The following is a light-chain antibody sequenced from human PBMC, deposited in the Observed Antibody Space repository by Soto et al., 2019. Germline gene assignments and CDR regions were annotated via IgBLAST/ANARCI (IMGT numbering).Light chain of an antibody. CDR3: SSYSSSSTHVA. J-gene: IGLJ2*01. V-gene: IGLV2-14*03. CDR1: SSDVGDSYY. Sequence: QSALTQPASVSGSPGRSVTISCTGSSSDVGDSYYVSWYQHLPGRAPKLIIYDVTNRPSGISYRFSASKSGRTASLTISGLQAEDEADYYCSSYSSSSTHVAFGGGTKLTVL. CDR2: DVT.